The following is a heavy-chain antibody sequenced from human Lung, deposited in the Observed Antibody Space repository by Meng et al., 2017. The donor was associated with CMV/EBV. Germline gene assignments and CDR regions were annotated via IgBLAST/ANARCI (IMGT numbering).Heavy chain of an antibody. J-gene: IGHJ3*02. CDR2: VGGCDGDT. V-gene: IGHV1-18*01. Sequence: ASVXVSCKASGYTFSNYGISWVRQAPGQGLEWMGWVGGCDGDTNYALEFRGRVTMTTETSTNTVYMELRSLTSDDKTVYYCARAWECLARSDVFDIWGQGTXVTVSS. CDR3: ARAWECLARSDVFDI. CDR1: GYTFSNYG. D-gene: IGHD1-26*01.